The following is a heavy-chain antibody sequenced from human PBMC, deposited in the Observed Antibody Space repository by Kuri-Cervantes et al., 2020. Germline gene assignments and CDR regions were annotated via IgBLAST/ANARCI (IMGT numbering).Heavy chain of an antibody. D-gene: IGHD3-10*01. CDR1: GGSISGYY. V-gene: IGHV4-59*01. J-gene: IGHJ6*02. CDR3: ARGNYCGMDV. CDR2: IYYSGST. Sequence: ETLSLTCTVSGGSISGYYWSWIRQPPGKGLEWIGYIYYSGSTNYNPSLKSRVTISVDTSKNQFSLKLSSVTAADTAVYYCARGNYCGMDVWGQGTWSPSP.